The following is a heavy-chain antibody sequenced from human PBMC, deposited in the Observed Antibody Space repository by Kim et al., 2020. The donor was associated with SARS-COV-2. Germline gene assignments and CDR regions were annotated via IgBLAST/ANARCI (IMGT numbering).Heavy chain of an antibody. Sequence: ASVKVSCKASGYTFTSYAMNWVRQAPGQGLEWMGWINTNTGNPTYAQGFTGRFVFSLDTSVSTAYLQISSLKAEDTAVYYCARDPVNIVVVPAAIPLYGMDVWGPGTTVTVSS. CDR1: GYTFTSYA. V-gene: IGHV7-4-1*02. CDR3: ARDPVNIVVVPAAIPLYGMDV. D-gene: IGHD2-2*01. J-gene: IGHJ6*02. CDR2: INTNTGNP.